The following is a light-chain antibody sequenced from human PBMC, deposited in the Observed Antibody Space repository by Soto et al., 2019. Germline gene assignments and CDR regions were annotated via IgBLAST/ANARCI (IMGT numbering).Light chain of an antibody. CDR3: QQANSFPLT. V-gene: IGKV1-12*01. CDR2: TGS. Sequence: DIQMTQSPSSVSASVGDRVSITCRASQGISNWLAWYKQKPGRAPKLLIYTGSSLQSGVPSRFSGTGSGTDFTLTISSLQPEDVATYYCQQANSFPLTFSGGTKVEIK. J-gene: IGKJ4*01. CDR1: QGISNW.